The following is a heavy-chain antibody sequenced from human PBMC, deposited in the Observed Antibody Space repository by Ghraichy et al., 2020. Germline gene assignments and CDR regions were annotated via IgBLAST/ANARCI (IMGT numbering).Heavy chain of an antibody. CDR1: GGTFSGYS. CDR3: AAPFQLGHYYDGMDV. V-gene: IGHV1-69*13. D-gene: IGHD6-6*01. J-gene: IGHJ6*02. Sequence: SVKVSCKASGGTFSGYSIHWVRQAPGQGLEWMGWIIPIFGTANYAQKFQGSVTITADESTSTAYMELSSLRSEDTAVYYCAAPFQLGHYYDGMDVWGQGTTVTVSS. CDR2: IIPIFGTA.